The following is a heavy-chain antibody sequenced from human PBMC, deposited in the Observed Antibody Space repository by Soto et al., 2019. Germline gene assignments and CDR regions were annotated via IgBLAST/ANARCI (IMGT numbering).Heavy chain of an antibody. Sequence: QSQLVQSGGEVTKPGASVKVSCNSSGYTFSSYGISWVRQAPGQGLEWMGWISPYSGHTKEAPKVQGRITLTTETSTGTAYMELRSLASDDTAVYYCARDRCTTAKCYTHHLDVWGQGTTVIVSS. J-gene: IGHJ6*02. D-gene: IGHD2-8*01. CDR1: GYTFSSYG. V-gene: IGHV1-18*04. CDR2: ISPYSGHT. CDR3: ARDRCTTAKCYTHHLDV.